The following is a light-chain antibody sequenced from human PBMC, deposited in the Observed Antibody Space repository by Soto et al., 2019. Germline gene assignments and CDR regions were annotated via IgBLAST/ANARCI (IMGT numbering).Light chain of an antibody. CDR3: SSYAGSSNV. J-gene: IGLJ1*01. Sequence: QSALTQPPSASGSPGQSVAISCTGTSSDVGGYNYVSWYQQHSGKAPKLMIYEVNKRPSGVPDRFSGSKSGNTASLTVSGLQAEDEADYYYSSYAGSSNVFGSGPKVTVL. V-gene: IGLV2-8*01. CDR1: SSDVGGYNY. CDR2: EVN.